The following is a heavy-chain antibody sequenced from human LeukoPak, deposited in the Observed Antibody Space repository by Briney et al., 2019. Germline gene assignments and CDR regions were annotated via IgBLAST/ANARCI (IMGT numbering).Heavy chain of an antibody. Sequence: PGGSLRLSCAASGFSFNNAWMNWVRQAPGKGLEWVSLVSSSRSSIYYADSVKGRFTISRDNAKKSLYLQMSSLRAEDTAVYYCARGEMSAMLDYWGQGTLVTVSS. D-gene: IGHD2-2*01. V-gene: IGHV3-21*01. CDR2: VSSSRSSI. CDR1: GFSFNNAW. CDR3: ARGEMSAMLDY. J-gene: IGHJ4*02.